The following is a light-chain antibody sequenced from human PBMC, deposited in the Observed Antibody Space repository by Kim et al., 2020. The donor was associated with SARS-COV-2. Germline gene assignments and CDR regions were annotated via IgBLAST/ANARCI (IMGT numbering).Light chain of an antibody. CDR2: KAS. Sequence: DIQMTQSPSTLSASVGDRVTLTCRASQSISGWFAWYQQKPGKAPKLLIYKASSLESGVPSRFSGSGSGTEFTLTVSSLQPDDFATYYCQQNNSDPWTFGQGTKVDIK. CDR3: QQNNSDPWT. V-gene: IGKV1-5*03. CDR1: QSISGW. J-gene: IGKJ1*01.